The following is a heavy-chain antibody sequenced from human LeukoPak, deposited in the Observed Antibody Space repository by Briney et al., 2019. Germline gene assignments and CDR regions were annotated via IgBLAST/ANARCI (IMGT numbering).Heavy chain of an antibody. CDR1: GYTFTSYA. J-gene: IGHJ6*02. CDR3: ARMPPYSSSWYPNYYYYYGMDV. V-gene: IGHV7-4-1*02. CDR2: INTNTGNP. D-gene: IGHD6-13*01. Sequence: ASVKVSCKASGYTFTSYAMNWVRQAPGQGLEWMGWINTNTGNPTYAQGFTGRFVFSLDTSVSTAYLQISSLKAEDTAVYYCARMPPYSSSWYPNYYYYYGMDVWGQGTTVTVSS.